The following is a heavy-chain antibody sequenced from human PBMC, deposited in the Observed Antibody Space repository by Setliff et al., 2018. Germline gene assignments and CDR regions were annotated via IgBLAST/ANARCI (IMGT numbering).Heavy chain of an antibody. J-gene: IGHJ6*03. Sequence: PGGSLRLSCVASGFTFSNYEMNWVRQAPGKGLEWLSLIWYEGSYKYYADSVKGRFTISRDNSRSMFYLQMDSLKDEDTAVYYCARKVYELIAGSHYYVDLWGKGTTVTVSS. CDR2: IWYEGSYK. V-gene: IGHV3-33*08. CDR3: ARKVYELIAGSHYYVDL. D-gene: IGHD3-10*01. CDR1: GFTFSNYE.